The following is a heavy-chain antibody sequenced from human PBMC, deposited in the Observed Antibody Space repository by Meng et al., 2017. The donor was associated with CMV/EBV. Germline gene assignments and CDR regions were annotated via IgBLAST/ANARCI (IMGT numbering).Heavy chain of an antibody. J-gene: IGHJ1*01. CDR3: ARDPSITPGQH. Sequence: GGPLRLSCAASGFTFSSYSMNWVRQAPGKGLEWVSSISSNSSYIYYADSVKGRFTISRDNAKNSLYLQMNSLRAEDTAVYYCARDPSITPGQHWGQGTLVTVSS. CDR1: GFTFSSYS. V-gene: IGHV3-21*01. D-gene: IGHD5-24*01. CDR2: ISSNSSYI.